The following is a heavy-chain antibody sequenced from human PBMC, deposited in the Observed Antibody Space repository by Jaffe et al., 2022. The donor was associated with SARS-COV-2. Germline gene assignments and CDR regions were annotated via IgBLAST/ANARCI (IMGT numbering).Heavy chain of an antibody. CDR2: ISYDGSNK. D-gene: IGHD6-13*01. CDR1: GFTFSSYA. Sequence: QVQLVESGGGVVQPGRSLRLSCAASGFTFSSYAMHWVRQAPGKGLEWVAVISYDGSNKYYADSVKGRFTISRDNSKNTLYLQMNSLRAEDTAVYYCARDKQQLEYYYGMDVWGQGTTVTVSS. V-gene: IGHV3-30-3*01. J-gene: IGHJ6*02. CDR3: ARDKQQLEYYYGMDV.